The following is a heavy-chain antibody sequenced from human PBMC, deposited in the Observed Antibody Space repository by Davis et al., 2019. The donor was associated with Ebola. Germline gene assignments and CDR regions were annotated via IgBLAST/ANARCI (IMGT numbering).Heavy chain of an antibody. D-gene: IGHD3-10*01. J-gene: IGHJ4*02. CDR3: ARSYYGSGSYLSFDY. V-gene: IGHV4-34*01. CDR2: INHSGST. Sequence: SETLSLTCAVYGGSFSYYYWSWIRQPPGKGLEWIGEINHSGSTYYNPSLKSRVTISVDTSKNQFSLKLSSVTAADTAVYYCARSYYGSGSYLSFDYWGQGTLVTVSS. CDR1: GGSFSYYY.